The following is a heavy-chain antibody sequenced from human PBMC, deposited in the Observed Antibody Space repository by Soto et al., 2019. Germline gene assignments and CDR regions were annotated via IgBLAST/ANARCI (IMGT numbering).Heavy chain of an antibody. V-gene: IGHV4-34*01. CDR3: ARANVLRYFDWLPQDYYYGMDV. D-gene: IGHD3-9*01. CDR2: INHSGST. J-gene: IGHJ6*02. CDR1: GGSFSGYY. Sequence: SETLSLNCAVYGGSFSGYYWSWIRQPPGKGLEWIGEINHSGSTNYNPSLKSRVTISVDTSKNQFSLKLSSVTAADTAVYYCARANVLRYFDWLPQDYYYGMDVWGQGTTVTVS.